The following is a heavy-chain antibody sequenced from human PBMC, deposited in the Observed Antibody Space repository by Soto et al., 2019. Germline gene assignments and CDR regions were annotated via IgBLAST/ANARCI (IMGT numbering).Heavy chain of an antibody. CDR2: INAGNGNT. Sequence: QVQLVQSGAEEKKPGASVKVSCKASGYTFTGYAMHWVRQAPGQRLEWMGWINAGNGNTKYSQKFQGRVRITRDTSASTAYMELSSLRSEDTAVFYCARAVAVPADFDYWGQGTLVTVSS. D-gene: IGHD6-19*01. CDR3: ARAVAVPADFDY. CDR1: GYTFTGYA. V-gene: IGHV1-3*05. J-gene: IGHJ4*02.